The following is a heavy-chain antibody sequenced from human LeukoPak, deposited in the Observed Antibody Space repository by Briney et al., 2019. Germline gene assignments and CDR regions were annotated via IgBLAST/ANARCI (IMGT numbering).Heavy chain of an antibody. CDR1: GYTFTSYY. CDR2: INPSGGST. J-gene: IGHJ4*02. CDR3: ARGNLVVPATYDY. Sequence: ASVTVSCKASGYTFTSYYMHWVRQAPGQGLEWMGIINPSGGSTNYAQKFQGRVTMTRDTSTSTVYMKLSSLRSEDTAVYYCARGNLVVPATYDYWGQGTLVTVSS. V-gene: IGHV1-46*01. D-gene: IGHD2-15*01.